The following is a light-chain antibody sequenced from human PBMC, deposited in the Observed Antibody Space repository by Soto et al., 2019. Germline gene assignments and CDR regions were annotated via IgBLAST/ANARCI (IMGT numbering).Light chain of an antibody. V-gene: IGKV1-39*01. CDR3: QQSYSTPRT. Sequence: DIQMTQSPSSLSASVGDRVTITCRASQSISSSLNWYQQKPGNAPKVLIYAASSLQSGVPLRFSGSGAGTDFTLTISSLQPEDFATYYCQQSYSTPRTFDQGTKVEIK. CDR2: AAS. CDR1: QSISSS. J-gene: IGKJ1*01.